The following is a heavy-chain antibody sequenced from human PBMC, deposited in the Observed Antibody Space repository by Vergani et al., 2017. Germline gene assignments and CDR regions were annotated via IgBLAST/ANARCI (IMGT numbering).Heavy chain of an antibody. CDR1: GFTFSSYA. CDR2: ISSSGDNT. D-gene: IGHD1-7*01. J-gene: IGHJ3*02. V-gene: IGHV3-23*01. Sequence: EVQLLESGGGLVQPGGSLRLSCAASGFTFSSYAMSWVHQAPGKGLEWVSTISSSGDNTYYADSVKGRFTVSRDNSKNTLYLQMNSLRAEDTAVYYCAKHNWNFIGAFDIWGQGTMVTVSS. CDR3: AKHNWNFIGAFDI.